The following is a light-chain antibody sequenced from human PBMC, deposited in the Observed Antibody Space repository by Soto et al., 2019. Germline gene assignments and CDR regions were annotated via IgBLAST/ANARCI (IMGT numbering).Light chain of an antibody. V-gene: IGKV1-33*01. J-gene: IGKJ5*01. CDR3: QQHDGRPTMT. CDR2: AVS. CDR1: QDIDNS. Sequence: IQLTQSPSSLSASVGETVTITCRASQDIDNSSNWYQHKPGKAPKLLVYAVSFLETGVPSRFSGRGSGTVFSLTITSLQSDDFATYYCQQHDGRPTMTFGQGTRLDSK.